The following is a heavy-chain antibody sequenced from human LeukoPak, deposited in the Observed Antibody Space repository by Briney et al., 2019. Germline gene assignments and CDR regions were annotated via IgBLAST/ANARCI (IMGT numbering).Heavy chain of an antibody. Sequence: SVKVSCKASGGTFSSYAISWVRQAPGQGLEWMGGIIPIFGTANYAQKFQGRVTITADESTSTAYMELSSLRSEDTAVYYCESGNYYDSSGYYPEDYWGQGTLVTVSS. D-gene: IGHD3-22*01. CDR1: GGTFSSYA. J-gene: IGHJ4*02. CDR3: ESGNYYDSSGYYPEDY. CDR2: IIPIFGTA. V-gene: IGHV1-69*01.